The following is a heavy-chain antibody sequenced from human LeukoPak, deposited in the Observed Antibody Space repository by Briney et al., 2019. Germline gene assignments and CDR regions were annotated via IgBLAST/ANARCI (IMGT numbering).Heavy chain of an antibody. Sequence: SETLSLTCTVSGGSISSYYWSWIRQPPGKGLEWIGYIYYSGSTNYNPSLKSRVTISVDTSKNQFSLKLSSVTAADTAVYYCARDTTGGPFDYWGQGTLVTVSS. CDR2: IYYSGST. CDR1: GGSISSYY. D-gene: IGHD4-17*01. CDR3: ARDTTGGPFDY. J-gene: IGHJ4*02. V-gene: IGHV4-59*01.